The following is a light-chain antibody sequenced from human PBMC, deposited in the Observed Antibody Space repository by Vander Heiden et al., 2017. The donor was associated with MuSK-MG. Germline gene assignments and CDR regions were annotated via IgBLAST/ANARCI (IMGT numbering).Light chain of an antibody. J-gene: IGLJ3*02. CDR3: GIWDFSLRVWV. CDR1: NSNIGRSH. CDR2: END. Sequence: QSVLPLPPSVSAAPGQQVSISCSGSNSNIGRSHVSWYQQHPGVAPKLLIYENDKRPSGIPDRFSGSKSGTSATLGITGLQTGDEADFYCGIWDFSLRVWVFGGGTKLTVL. V-gene: IGLV1-51*02.